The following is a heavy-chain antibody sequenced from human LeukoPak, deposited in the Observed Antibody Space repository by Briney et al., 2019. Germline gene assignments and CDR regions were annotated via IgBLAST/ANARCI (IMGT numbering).Heavy chain of an antibody. J-gene: IGHJ4*02. CDR3: ARDLPSDSGRYSLAAVFDY. CDR2: ITSSSDTV. D-gene: IGHD1-26*01. Sequence: GGSLRLSCAASGFTFSIYAMSWVRQAPGKGLEWVSYITSSSDTVYYADSVKGRFTISRDNAKNSLYLQMNSLRGEDTAVYYCARDLPSDSGRYSLAAVFDYWGQGTLVTVSS. CDR1: GFTFSIYA. V-gene: IGHV3-48*04.